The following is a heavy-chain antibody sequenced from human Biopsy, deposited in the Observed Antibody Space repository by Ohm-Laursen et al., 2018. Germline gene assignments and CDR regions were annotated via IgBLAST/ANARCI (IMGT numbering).Heavy chain of an antibody. Sequence: SLRLSCSASGFTFSSYAMSWVRRAPGKGLEWVSAIRSTGGSTYYANSVKGRFTISRDNSKNILFLQVNNLRAEDTAIYYCTKADDFWSPEGYYYYFSGMDVWGQGTTVTVSS. CDR1: GFTFSSYA. J-gene: IGHJ6*02. CDR3: TKADDFWSPEGYYYYFSGMDV. D-gene: IGHD3-3*01. CDR2: IRSTGGST. V-gene: IGHV3-23*01.